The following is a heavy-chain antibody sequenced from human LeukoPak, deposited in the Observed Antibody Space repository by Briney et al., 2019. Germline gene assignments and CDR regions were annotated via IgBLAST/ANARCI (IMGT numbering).Heavy chain of an antibody. J-gene: IGHJ4*02. CDR1: GFTFSSYA. Sequence: PGGSLRLPCAASGFTFSSYAMHWVRQAPGKGLEWVAVISYDGSNKYYADSVKGRFTISRDNSKNTLYLQMNSLRAEDTAVYYCAREDSDIVVVVAALADYWGQGTLVTVSS. CDR2: ISYDGSNK. D-gene: IGHD2-15*01. CDR3: AREDSDIVVVVAALADY. V-gene: IGHV3-30*01.